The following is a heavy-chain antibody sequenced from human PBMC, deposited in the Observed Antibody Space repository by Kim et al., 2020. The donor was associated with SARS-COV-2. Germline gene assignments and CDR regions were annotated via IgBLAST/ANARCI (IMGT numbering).Heavy chain of an antibody. CDR2: IYHSGST. Sequence: SETLSLTCAVSGGSISSGGYSWSWIRQPPGKGLEWIGYIYHSGSTYYNPSHKSRVTISVDRSKNQFSLKLSSVTAADTAVYYCASQYRYYYGSGSYGGWFDPWGQGTLVTVSS. CDR1: GGSISSGGYS. J-gene: IGHJ5*02. V-gene: IGHV4-30-2*01. D-gene: IGHD3-10*01. CDR3: ASQYRYYYGSGSYGGWFDP.